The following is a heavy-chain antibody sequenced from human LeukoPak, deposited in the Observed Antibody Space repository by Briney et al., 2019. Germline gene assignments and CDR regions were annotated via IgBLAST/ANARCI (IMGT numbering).Heavy chain of an antibody. V-gene: IGHV3-23*01. D-gene: IGHD3-3*01. Sequence: GSLRLSCAAPGFTFSTYVMNWFRQAPGEGLEWVSTISVGAEYIFYADSVKGRFTISRDDSNNALYLQMHSLRAEDTALYYCASGPPFLKYFEYWGQGTLVTVSS. CDR2: ISVGAEYI. J-gene: IGHJ4*02. CDR1: GFTFSTYV. CDR3: ASGPPFLKYFEY.